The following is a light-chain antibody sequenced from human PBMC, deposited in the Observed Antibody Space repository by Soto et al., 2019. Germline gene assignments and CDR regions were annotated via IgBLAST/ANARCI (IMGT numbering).Light chain of an antibody. CDR3: QQYTNWPQT. Sequence: EIVMTQSPATLSVSPGERATLSCRASQSVSSNLAWYQHKPGQAPRLLIYGASTRATAIPARFSGSGSGTAFNLTISSLPSEDFAVYYCQQYTNWPQTFGQGTKVEIK. J-gene: IGKJ1*01. CDR1: QSVSSN. CDR2: GAS. V-gene: IGKV3-15*01.